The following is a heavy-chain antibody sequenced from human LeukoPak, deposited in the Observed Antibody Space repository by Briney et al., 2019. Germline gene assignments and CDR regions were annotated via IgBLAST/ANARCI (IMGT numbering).Heavy chain of an antibody. Sequence: GGSLRLSFAASGFTFSSYGMHWVRQAPGKGLEWVAVISYDGSNKYYADSVKGRFTISRDNSKNTLYLQMNSLRAEDTAVYYCAKEITPREYYFDYWGQGTLVTVSS. CDR3: AKEITPREYYFDY. CDR2: ISYDGSNK. D-gene: IGHD4-23*01. V-gene: IGHV3-30*18. CDR1: GFTFSSYG. J-gene: IGHJ4*02.